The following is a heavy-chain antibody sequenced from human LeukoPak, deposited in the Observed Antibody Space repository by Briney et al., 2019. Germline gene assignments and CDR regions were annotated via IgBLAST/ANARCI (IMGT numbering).Heavy chain of an antibody. CDR1: GGSISSYY. J-gene: IGHJ4*02. V-gene: IGHV4-59*01. CDR3: ARGARWSDY. Sequence: PSETLSLTCSVSGGSISSYYWSWIRQPPGKGLEWIGYISYSGSTNYNPSLKSRVIMSVDTSKNQFSLNLSSVTAADTAVYYCARGARWSDYWGQGTLVTVSS. D-gene: IGHD2-15*01. CDR2: ISYSGST.